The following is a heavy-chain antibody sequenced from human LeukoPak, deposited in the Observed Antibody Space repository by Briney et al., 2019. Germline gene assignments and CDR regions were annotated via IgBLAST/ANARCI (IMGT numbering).Heavy chain of an antibody. J-gene: IGHJ6*02. CDR1: GGSISSYY. D-gene: IGHD2-15*01. CDR2: IYYSGST. Sequence: SETLSLTCTVSGGSISSYYWSWIRQPPGKGLEWIGYIYYSGSTNYNPSLKSRVTISVDTSRNQFSLKLSSVTAADTAVYYCARHMAHCSGGSCYSHYYYGMDVWGQGTTVTVSS. CDR3: ARHMAHCSGGSCYSHYYYGMDV. V-gene: IGHV4-59*08.